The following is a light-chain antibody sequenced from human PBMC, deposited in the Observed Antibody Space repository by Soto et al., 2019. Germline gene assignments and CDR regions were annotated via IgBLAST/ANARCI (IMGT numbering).Light chain of an antibody. Sequence: QSVLTQPRSVSGSPGQSVTVSCTGTCSDVGGYNYVSWYQQHPDKAPKLMIYDVSKRPSGVPDRFSGSKSGNTASLTISGLQAEDEADYYCCSYAGSYTYVFGTGTKVTVL. CDR1: CSDVGGYNY. J-gene: IGLJ1*01. CDR3: CSYAGSYTYV. V-gene: IGLV2-11*01. CDR2: DVS.